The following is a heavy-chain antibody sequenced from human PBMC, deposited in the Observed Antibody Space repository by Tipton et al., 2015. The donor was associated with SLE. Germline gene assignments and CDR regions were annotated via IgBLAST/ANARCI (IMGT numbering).Heavy chain of an antibody. CDR2: ISYDGSNK. V-gene: IGHV3-30*09. D-gene: IGHD7-27*01. J-gene: IGHJ4*02. Sequence: SLRLSCAASGFTFSSYAMHWVRQAPGKGLEWVAVISYDGSNKYYADSVKGRFAISRDNSKNTLYLQMNSLRAEDTAVYYCARTGRTNWGSDYWGQGTLVTVSS. CDR1: GFTFSSYA. CDR3: ARTGRTNWGSDY.